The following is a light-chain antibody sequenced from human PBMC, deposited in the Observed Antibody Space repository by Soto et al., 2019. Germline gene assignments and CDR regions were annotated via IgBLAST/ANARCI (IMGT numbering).Light chain of an antibody. CDR3: QQSNRYSWT. CDR1: QTISTW. CDR2: TAS. J-gene: IGKJ1*01. V-gene: IGKV1-5*03. Sequence: DIQRPMYPSTLSASVGDRVTITCRASQTISTWLAWYQQKPGKAPKLLIYTASSLESGVPSRFSGSGSGTEFSLTISSLQPDDSATYYCQQSNRYSWTFGQGTKVDIK.